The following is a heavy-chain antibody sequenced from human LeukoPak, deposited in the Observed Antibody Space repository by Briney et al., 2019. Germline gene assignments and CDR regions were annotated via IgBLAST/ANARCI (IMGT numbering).Heavy chain of an antibody. D-gene: IGHD3-10*01. V-gene: IGHV4-34*01. CDR3: ARQPPGGDGMDV. CDR2: INQSGNI. CDR1: GGSFRGYY. J-gene: IGHJ6*02. Sequence: PSETLSLTCAVYGGSFRGYYWSWIRQSPGKGLEWIGEINQSGNIKHNPSLKSRVTISVDTSKNQLSLKLSSVTAADTAVYYCARQPPGGDGMDVWGQGTTVTVSS.